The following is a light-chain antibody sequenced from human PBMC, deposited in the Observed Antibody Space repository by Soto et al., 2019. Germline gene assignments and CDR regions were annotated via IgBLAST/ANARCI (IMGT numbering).Light chain of an antibody. V-gene: IGKV3-20*01. Sequence: EVVLTQSPGTLSLSPGEGDTLSCRSSPDVGTNYLAWYQQKPGQAPRLLIFGASSRASGALGRFSGRGSGTDFPLIISRRAPDDSAVYYFQQFSNSPYMYIFGQGTKLEI. CDR1: PDVGTNY. CDR2: GAS. CDR3: QQFSNSPYMYI. J-gene: IGKJ2*01.